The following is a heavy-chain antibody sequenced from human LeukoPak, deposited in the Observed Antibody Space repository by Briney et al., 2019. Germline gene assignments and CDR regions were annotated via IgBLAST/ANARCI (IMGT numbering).Heavy chain of an antibody. CDR2: INPNIVVT. CDR1: GYTITGYY. CDR3: ARDYEWLRPGNWFDP. D-gene: IGHD5-12*01. Sequence: ASVKVSCKASGYTITGYYMHSVPQAPGQRLEWMGWINPNIVVTNYAQKFQGRVTMTRDTSISTAYMELSRLRSDDTAVYYCARDYEWLRPGNWFDPWGQGTLVTVSS. J-gene: IGHJ5*02. V-gene: IGHV1-2*02.